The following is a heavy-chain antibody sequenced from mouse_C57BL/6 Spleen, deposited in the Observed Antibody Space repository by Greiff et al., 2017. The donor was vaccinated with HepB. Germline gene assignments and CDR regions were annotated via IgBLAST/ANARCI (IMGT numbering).Heavy chain of an antibody. Sequence: VQLQQSGAELVRPGASVTLSCKASGYTFTDYEMHWVKQTPVHGLEWIGAIDPETGGTAYNQKFKGKAILTADTSSSTAYMELRSLTSEDSAVYYCTSYGSSLFDYWGQGTTLTVSS. CDR3: TSYGSSLFDY. CDR1: GYTFTDYE. V-gene: IGHV1-15*01. J-gene: IGHJ2*01. D-gene: IGHD1-1*01. CDR2: IDPETGGT.